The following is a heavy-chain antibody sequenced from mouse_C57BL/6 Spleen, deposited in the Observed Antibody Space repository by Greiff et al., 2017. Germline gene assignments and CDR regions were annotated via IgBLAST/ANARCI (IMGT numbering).Heavy chain of an antibody. CDR3: AREYYGSSGAMDY. V-gene: IGHV1-55*01. Sequence: QVQLQQPGAELVKPGASVKMSCKASGYTFTSYWITWVKQRPGQGLEWIGDIYPGSGSTNYNEKFKSKATLTVDTSSSTAYMQLSSLTSEDSAVYYCAREYYGSSGAMDYWGQGTSVTVSS. J-gene: IGHJ4*01. CDR1: GYTFTSYW. CDR2: IYPGSGST. D-gene: IGHD1-1*01.